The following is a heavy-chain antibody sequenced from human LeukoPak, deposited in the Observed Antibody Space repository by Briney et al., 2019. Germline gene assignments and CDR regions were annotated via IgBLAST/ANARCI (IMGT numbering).Heavy chain of an antibody. J-gene: IGHJ4*02. CDR3: ARDGEYYDSSGIDY. CDR2: IYTSGST. Sequence: SQTLSLTCTVSGGSISSGSYYWSWIRQPAGKGLEWIGRIYTSGSTNYNPSLKSRVTITVDTSKNQSSLKLSSVTAADTAVYYCARDGEYYDSSGIDYWGQGTLVTVSS. D-gene: IGHD3-22*01. CDR1: GGSISSGSYY. V-gene: IGHV4-61*02.